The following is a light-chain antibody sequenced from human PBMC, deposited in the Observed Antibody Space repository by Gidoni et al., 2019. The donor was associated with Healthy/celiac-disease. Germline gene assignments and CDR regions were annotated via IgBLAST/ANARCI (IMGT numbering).Light chain of an antibody. CDR3: QQRSNWPPIT. CDR2: DAS. CDR1: QSVSSY. J-gene: IGKJ5*01. Sequence: EVVLTQSPATLSLAPGESATLSCRASQSVSSYLAWYQQKPGQAPRLLIYDASNRATGIPARCSGSGSGTDFTLTISSLEPEDVAVYYCQQRSNWPPITFGQGTRLEIK. V-gene: IGKV3-11*01.